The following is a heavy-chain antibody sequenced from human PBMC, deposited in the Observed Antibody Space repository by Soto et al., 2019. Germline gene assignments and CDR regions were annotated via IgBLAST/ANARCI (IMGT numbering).Heavy chain of an antibody. J-gene: IGHJ6*02. CDR2: ISSSSSTI. CDR1: GFTFSSYS. CDR3: ASWPGGGARPSAYYYGMDV. Sequence: GGSLRLSCAASGFTFSSYSMNWVRQAPGKGLEWVSYISSSSSTIYYADSVKGRFTISRDNAKNSRYLQMNSLRDEDPAVYYCASWPGGGARPSAYYYGMDVWGQGTRVT. V-gene: IGHV3-48*02. D-gene: IGHD3-16*01.